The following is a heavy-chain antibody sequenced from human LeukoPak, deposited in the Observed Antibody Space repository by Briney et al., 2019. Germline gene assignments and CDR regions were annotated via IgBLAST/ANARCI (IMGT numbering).Heavy chain of an antibody. CDR2: ISTSDSST. J-gene: IGHJ4*02. CDR3: ARDDVASVFDY. CDR1: GFTFSSYA. Sequence: GGSLRLSCAASGFTFSSYAMSWVRQAPGKGLEWVSAISTSDSSTYYADSVKGRFTISRDNSKNTLYLQMNSLRAEDTAIYYCARDDVASVFDYWGQGTLVTVSS. V-gene: IGHV3-23*01.